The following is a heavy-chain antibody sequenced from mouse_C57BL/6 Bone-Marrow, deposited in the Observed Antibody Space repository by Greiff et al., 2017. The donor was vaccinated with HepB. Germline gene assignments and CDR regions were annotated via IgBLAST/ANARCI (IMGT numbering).Heavy chain of an antibody. J-gene: IGHJ4*01. Sequence: VQVVESGAELVRPGASVTLSCKASGYTFTDYEMHWVKQTPVHGLEWIGAIDPETGGTAYNQKFKGKAILTADKSSSTAYMELRSLTSEDSAVYYCTRKGNYSYYYAMDYWGQGTSVTVSS. CDR1: GYTFTDYE. CDR3: TRKGNYSYYYAMDY. D-gene: IGHD2-1*01. V-gene: IGHV1-15*01. CDR2: IDPETGGT.